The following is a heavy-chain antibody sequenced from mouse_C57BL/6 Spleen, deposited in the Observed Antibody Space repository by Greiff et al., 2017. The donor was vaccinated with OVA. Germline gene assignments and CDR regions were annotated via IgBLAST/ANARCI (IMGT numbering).Heavy chain of an antibody. CDR2: IWSDGST. CDR1: GFSLTSYG. Sequence: QVQLQQSGPGLVAPSQSLSITCTVSGFSLTSYGVHWVRQPPGKGLEWLVVIWSDGSTTSNSALNSRLSISKDNSKSQVFLKMNSLQTDDTAMYYCARHPLSYYAMDYWGQGTSVTVAS. V-gene: IGHV2-6-1*01. CDR3: ARHPLSYYAMDY. J-gene: IGHJ4*01.